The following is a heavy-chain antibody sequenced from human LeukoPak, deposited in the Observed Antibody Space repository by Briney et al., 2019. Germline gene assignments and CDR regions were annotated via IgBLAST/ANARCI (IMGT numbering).Heavy chain of an antibody. CDR1: GGSFSGYY. Sequence: KPSETLSLTCAVYGGSFSGYYWSWIRQPPGKGMDWVGEINHSGGTNYNPSLKSRVSISVDTSKNQFSLKLSSVTAADTAVYYCARADIVVVVAATPYYYYGMDVWGQGTTVTVSS. CDR2: INHSGGT. V-gene: IGHV4-34*01. CDR3: ARADIVVVVAATPYYYYGMDV. D-gene: IGHD2-15*01. J-gene: IGHJ6*02.